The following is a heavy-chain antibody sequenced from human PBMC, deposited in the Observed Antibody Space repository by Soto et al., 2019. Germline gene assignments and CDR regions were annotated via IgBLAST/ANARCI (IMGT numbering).Heavy chain of an antibody. D-gene: IGHD6-19*01. CDR3: AKDITASGWYYFDY. Sequence: GGSLRLSCAASGFCFSKFWMSWVRQTPGKGLEWVANIRQDGSEKNYVDSVKGRFTISRDNAKNTLYLHMNSLRAEDTAVYYCAKDITASGWYYFDYWGQGTLVTVSS. J-gene: IGHJ4*02. CDR2: IRQDGSEK. CDR1: GFCFSKFW. V-gene: IGHV3-7*05.